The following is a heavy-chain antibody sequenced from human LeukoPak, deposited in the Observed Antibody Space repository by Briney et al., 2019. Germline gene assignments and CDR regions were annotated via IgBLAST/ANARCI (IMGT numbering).Heavy chain of an antibody. CDR3: ARVDATHFDY. CDR2: ISSSGSTI. CDR1: GFTFSDYY. D-gene: IGHD2-15*01. V-gene: IGHV3-11*04. Sequence: GGSLRLSCAASGFTFSDYYMSWLRQAPGKGLEWVSYISSSGSTIYYADSVKGRFTISRDNAKNSLYLQMNRLKAEDTAVYYCARVDATHFDYWGQGTLVTVSS. J-gene: IGHJ4*02.